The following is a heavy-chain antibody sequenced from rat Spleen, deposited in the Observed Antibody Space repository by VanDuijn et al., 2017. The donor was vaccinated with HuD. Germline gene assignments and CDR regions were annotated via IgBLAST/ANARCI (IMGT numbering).Heavy chain of an antibody. CDR3: TTARNVPSYWYFDF. J-gene: IGHJ1*01. V-gene: IGHV5-27*01. Sequence: EVQLVESGGGLVQPGRSLKLSCAASGFTFSNYYMAWVRQAPKKGLEWVATISTSGSRTYYPDSVKGRFTISRDNAKSTLYLQMDSLRSEDTATYYCTTARNVPSYWYFDFWGPGTMVTVSS. CDR1: GFTFSNYY. D-gene: IGHD1-12*01. CDR2: ISTSGSRT.